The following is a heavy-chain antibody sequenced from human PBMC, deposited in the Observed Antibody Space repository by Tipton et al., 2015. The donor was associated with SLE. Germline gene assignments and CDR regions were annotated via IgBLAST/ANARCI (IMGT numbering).Heavy chain of an antibody. CDR1: GFTFSSYW. CDR2: IKQDGSEK. Sequence: SLRLSCAASGFTFSSYWMSWVRQAPGKGLEWVANIKQDGSEKYYVDSVKGRFTISRDNGKNSLYLQMNSLRAEDTAVYYCARDRAGRIAAADSWGQGTLVTVSS. D-gene: IGHD6-13*01. J-gene: IGHJ4*02. V-gene: IGHV3-7*01. CDR3: ARDRAGRIAAADS.